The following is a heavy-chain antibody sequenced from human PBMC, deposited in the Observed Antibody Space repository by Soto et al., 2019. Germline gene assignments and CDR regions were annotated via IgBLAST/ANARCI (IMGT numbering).Heavy chain of an antibody. D-gene: IGHD3-16*01. CDR3: ARWTYDYVWVNDPPQFDY. J-gene: IGHJ4*02. Sequence: QVQLVESGGGLVKPGGSLRLSCVASGFTFSDYYMSWIRQAPGKGLEWVSYISSSGTTIYYADSVKGRFTISRNNAKNSLYLQMKSMKAEDTAVYYCARWTYDYVWVNDPPQFDYWGQGTLVTVSS. V-gene: IGHV3-11*01. CDR1: GFTFSDYY. CDR2: ISSSGTTI.